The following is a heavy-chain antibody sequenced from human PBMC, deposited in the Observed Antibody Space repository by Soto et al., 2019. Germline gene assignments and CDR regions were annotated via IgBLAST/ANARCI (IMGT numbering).Heavy chain of an antibody. V-gene: IGHV1-69*06. CDR1: GGTFSSYA. J-gene: IGHJ6*02. Sequence: SVKVSCKASGGTFSSYAISWVRQAPGQGLEWMGGIIPIFGTANYAQKFQGRVTITADKSTSTAYMELSSLRSEDTAVYYCAREYSPGSMLGYYYGMDVWGQGTTVTVSS. CDR3: AREYSPGSMLGYYYGMDV. CDR2: IIPIFGTA. D-gene: IGHD3-10*02.